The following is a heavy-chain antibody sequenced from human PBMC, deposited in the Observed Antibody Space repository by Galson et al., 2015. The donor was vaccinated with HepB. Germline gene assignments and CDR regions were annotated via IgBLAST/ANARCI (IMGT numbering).Heavy chain of an antibody. J-gene: IGHJ5*02. Sequence: SETLSLTCAVYGGSFSGYYWSWIRQPPGKGLEWIGEINHSGSTNYNPSLKSRVTISVDTSKNQFSLKLSSVTAADTAVYYCARSGAAAGSSGWFDPWGQGTLVTVSS. CDR2: INHSGST. CDR1: GGSFSGYY. CDR3: ARSGAAAGSSGWFDP. D-gene: IGHD6-13*01. V-gene: IGHV4-34*01.